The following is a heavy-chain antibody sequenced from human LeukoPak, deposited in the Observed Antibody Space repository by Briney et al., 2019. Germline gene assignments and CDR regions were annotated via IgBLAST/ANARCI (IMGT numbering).Heavy chain of an antibody. CDR2: IGATGET. D-gene: IGHD1-26*01. J-gene: IGHJ2*01. CDR1: GFTFSTYD. CDR3: IRARTGSYGWYFDL. V-gene: IGHV3-13*01. Sequence: GGSLRLSCAGSGFTFSTYDMHWVRHPTGEGLEWVSTIGATGETYYPDSVKGRFAISRDNAKNSLYLQMNSLRAGDTAVYYCIRARTGSYGWYFDLWGRGTLVTVSP.